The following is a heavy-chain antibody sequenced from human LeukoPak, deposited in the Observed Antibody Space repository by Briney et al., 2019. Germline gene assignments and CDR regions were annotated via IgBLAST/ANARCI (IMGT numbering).Heavy chain of an antibody. CDR3: ARGGVAAGRYNWFDP. CDR2: IYYSGST. J-gene: IGHJ5*02. Sequence: SETLSLTCTVSGGSVSSGSYYWSWIRQPPGKGLVWIGYIYYSGSTNYNPSLKSRVTISVDTSKNQFSLKLSSVTAADTAVYYCARGGVAAGRYNWFDPWGQGTLVTVSS. CDR1: GGSVSSGSYY. D-gene: IGHD2-15*01. V-gene: IGHV4-61*01.